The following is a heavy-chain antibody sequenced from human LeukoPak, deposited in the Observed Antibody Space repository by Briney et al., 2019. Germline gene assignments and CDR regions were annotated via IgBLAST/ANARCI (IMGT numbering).Heavy chain of an antibody. CDR2: ISACNGNT. CDR3: ARACSGGSCAGVFDY. V-gene: IGHV1-18*04. Sequence: ASVKVSCKASGYTFTSYGISWVRQAPGQGLEWMGWISACNGNTNYAQKLQGRVTMTTDTSTSTAYMELRSLRSDDTAVYYCARACSGGSCAGVFDYWGQGTLVTVSS. CDR1: GYTFTSYG. J-gene: IGHJ4*02. D-gene: IGHD2-15*01.